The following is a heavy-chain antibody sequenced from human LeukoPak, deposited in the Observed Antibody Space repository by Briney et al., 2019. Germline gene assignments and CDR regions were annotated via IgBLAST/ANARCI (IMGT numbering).Heavy chain of an antibody. CDR1: GFIFNNYG. CDR3: AKDCAPYCGGDCYFNY. CDR2: ISYDGSNK. V-gene: IGHV3-30*18. J-gene: IGHJ4*02. D-gene: IGHD2-21*02. Sequence: GGTLRLSCAASGFIFNNYGMPWVRQAPGKGLEEWAVISYDGSNKKYADSVKGRFTISRASSKNTVYLQMNSLRVEDTAVYYCAKDCAPYCGGDCYFNYWGQGTLVTVSS.